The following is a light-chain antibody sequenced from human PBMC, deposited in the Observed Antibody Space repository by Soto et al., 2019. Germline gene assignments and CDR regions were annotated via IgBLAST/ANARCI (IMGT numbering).Light chain of an antibody. CDR2: DVS. CDR3: CSYAGSYTGV. Sequence: QSALTQPRSVSGSPGQSVTISCTGTSSDVGGYNYVSWYQQHPGKAPKLMLYDVSKRPSGVPDRFSGSKSGNTASLTISWLQAEDEADYYCCSYAGSYTGVFGGGTKLTVL. V-gene: IGLV2-11*01. CDR1: SSDVGGYNY. J-gene: IGLJ3*02.